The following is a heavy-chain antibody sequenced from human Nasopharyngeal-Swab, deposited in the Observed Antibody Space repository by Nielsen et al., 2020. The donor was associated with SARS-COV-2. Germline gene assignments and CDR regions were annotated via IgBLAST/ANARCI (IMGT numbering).Heavy chain of an antibody. D-gene: IGHD2-15*01. CDR3: ASTGPGVVVAATTFDY. J-gene: IGHJ4*02. Sequence: WVRQAPGQGLEWLGGIIPIFGTENYAQKFQGRVTITADESTSTAYMELSSLRSEDTAVYYCASTGPGVVVAATTFDYWGQGTLVTVSS. V-gene: IGHV1-69*01. CDR2: IIPIFGTE.